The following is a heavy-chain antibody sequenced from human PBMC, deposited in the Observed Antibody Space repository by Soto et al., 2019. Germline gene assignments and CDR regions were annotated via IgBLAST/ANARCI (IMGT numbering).Heavy chain of an antibody. CDR1: GGSISSGGYS. CDR2: IYHSGST. V-gene: IGHV4-30-2*01. CDR3: ARSYYDILTGPNWFDP. Sequence: NPSETLSLTCAVSGGSISSGGYSWSWIRQPPGKGLEWIGYIYHSGSTYYNPSLKSRVTISVDRSKNQFSLKLSSVTAADTAVYYCARSYYDILTGPNWFDPWGQGTLVTVSS. D-gene: IGHD3-9*01. J-gene: IGHJ5*02.